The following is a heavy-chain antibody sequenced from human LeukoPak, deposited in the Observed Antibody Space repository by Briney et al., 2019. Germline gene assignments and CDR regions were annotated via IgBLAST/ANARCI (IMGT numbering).Heavy chain of an antibody. CDR1: GYTFTGYY. CDR3: ARGRSSSGPQDFDY. Sequence: ASVKVSCKASGYTFTGYYMHWVRQAPGQGLEWMGWINPNSGGTNYAQKFQGRVTMTRNTSISTAYMELSSLRSEDTAVYYCARGRSSSGPQDFDYWGQGTLVTVSS. D-gene: IGHD6-19*01. V-gene: IGHV1-2*02. CDR2: INPNSGGT. J-gene: IGHJ4*02.